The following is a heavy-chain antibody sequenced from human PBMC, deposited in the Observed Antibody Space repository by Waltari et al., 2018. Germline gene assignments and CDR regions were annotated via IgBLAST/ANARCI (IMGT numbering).Heavy chain of an antibody. D-gene: IGHD1-1*01. CDR2: ISTDTLNT. J-gene: IGHJ4*02. CDR1: GYTFDSYG. V-gene: IGHV1-18*01. CDR3: ARDWEDGGSGYNDY. Sequence: QVQLVQSGNEVKKPGASVRVSCKTSGYTFDSYGFSWVRQAPGQGREWRGWISTDTLNTDYAQNLHGRLSRTTDTSTRTAYMELRNLRSDDTGMYYCARDWEDGGSGYNDYWGQGTLVTVSS.